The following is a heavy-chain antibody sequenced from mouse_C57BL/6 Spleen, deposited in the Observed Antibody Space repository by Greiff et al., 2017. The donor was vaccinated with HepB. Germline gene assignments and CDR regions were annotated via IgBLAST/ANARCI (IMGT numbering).Heavy chain of an antibody. CDR3: ARHEDDYGSSYRAMDY. Sequence: QVQLKESGAELVKPGASVKLSCKASGYTFTEYTIHWVEQRSGQGLEWIGWFYPGSGSIKYNEKFKDKATLTADKSSSTVYMELSRLTSEDSAVYFCARHEDDYGSSYRAMDYWGQGTSVTVSS. V-gene: IGHV1-62-2*01. CDR1: GYTFTEYT. D-gene: IGHD1-1*01. CDR2: FYPGSGSI. J-gene: IGHJ4*01.